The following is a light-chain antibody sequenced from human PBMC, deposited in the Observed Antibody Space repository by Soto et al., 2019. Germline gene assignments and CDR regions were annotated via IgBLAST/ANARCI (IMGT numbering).Light chain of an antibody. J-gene: IGKJ1*01. Sequence: DIHMTQSPSTLSGSVGDSVTITCRASQTISSWLAWYQQKPGKAPKLLIYKASTLKSGVPSRFSGSGSGTEFTLTSSSLQPDDFATYYCQHYNSYSEAFGQGTKVDIK. CDR1: QTISSW. CDR2: KAS. CDR3: QHYNSYSEA. V-gene: IGKV1-5*03.